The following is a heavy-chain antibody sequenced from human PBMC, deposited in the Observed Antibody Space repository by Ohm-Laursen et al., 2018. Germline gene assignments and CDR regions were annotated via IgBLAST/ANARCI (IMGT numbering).Heavy chain of an antibody. D-gene: IGHD6-19*01. CDR2: ITDSGGST. CDR1: GATISDYW. CDR3: AKGSRTSGWPN. J-gene: IGHJ4*02. Sequence: SLRLSCAASGATISDYWMHWVRQTPGKGLEWVSAITDSGGSTFYADSVKGRFTISRDNSKNMLYLQMNSLRAEDTAIYYCAKGSRTSGWPNWGQGTLVTVSS. V-gene: IGHV3-23*01.